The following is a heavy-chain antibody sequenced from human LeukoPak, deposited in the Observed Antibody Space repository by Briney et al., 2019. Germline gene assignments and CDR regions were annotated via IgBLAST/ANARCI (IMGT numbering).Heavy chain of an antibody. Sequence: GASVKVSCKASGGTFSSYAISWVRQAPGQGLEWMGRIIPIFGTANYAQKFQGRVTITADKSTSTAYMELGSLRYEDTAVYCCARLSKVRGVPLLYMDVWGKGTTVTVSS. V-gene: IGHV1-69*06. CDR3: ARLSKVRGVPLLYMDV. CDR1: GGTFSSYA. D-gene: IGHD3-10*01. CDR2: IIPIFGTA. J-gene: IGHJ6*03.